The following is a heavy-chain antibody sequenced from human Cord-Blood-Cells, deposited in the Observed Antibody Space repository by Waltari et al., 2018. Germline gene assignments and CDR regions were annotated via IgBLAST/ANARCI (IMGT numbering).Heavy chain of an antibody. CDR2: ISYDGSNK. Sequence: QVQLVESGGGVVQPGRSLRLSCAASGFTFSSYGMHWVRQAPGQGLEWVAVISYDGSNKYYADSVKGRFTISRDNSKNTLYLQMNSLRAEDTAVYYCAKDQISGSSWYFEHDAFDIWGQGTMVTVSS. J-gene: IGHJ3*02. V-gene: IGHV3-30*18. CDR1: GFTFSSYG. D-gene: IGHD6-13*01. CDR3: AKDQISGSSWYFEHDAFDI.